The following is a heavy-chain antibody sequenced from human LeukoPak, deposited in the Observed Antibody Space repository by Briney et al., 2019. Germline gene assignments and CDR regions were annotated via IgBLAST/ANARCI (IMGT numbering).Heavy chain of an antibody. CDR1: GYTFASYF. CDR2: INPNTGTT. CDR3: ARGFAAWYFDY. J-gene: IGHJ4*02. Sequence: SVKVSCKASGYTFASYFIDWVRQAPGQGLEWMGRINPNTGTTKYAQKFQGGVTMTRDTSTNTVYMELRNLISEDTAVYYCARGFAAWYFDYWGQGTLVTVSS. V-gene: IGHV1-46*01. D-gene: IGHD3-16*01.